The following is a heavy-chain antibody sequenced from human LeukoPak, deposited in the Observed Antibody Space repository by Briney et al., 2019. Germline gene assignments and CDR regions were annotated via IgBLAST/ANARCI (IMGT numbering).Heavy chain of an antibody. CDR3: AKDSKRAYQLLRFINGGANYFDY. Sequence: ASVKVSCKASGYTFTGYYMHWVRQAPGQGLEWMGWINPNSGGTNYAQKFQGRVTMTRDTSISTAYMELSRLRSDDTAVYYCAKDSKRAYQLLRFINGGANYFDYWGQGTLVTVSS. V-gene: IGHV1-2*02. CDR1: GYTFTGYY. D-gene: IGHD2-15*01. CDR2: INPNSGGT. J-gene: IGHJ4*02.